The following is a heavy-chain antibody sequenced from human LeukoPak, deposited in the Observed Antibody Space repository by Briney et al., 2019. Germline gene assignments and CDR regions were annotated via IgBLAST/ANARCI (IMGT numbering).Heavy chain of an antibody. Sequence: PSETLSLTCSVSGGSISSYHWSWIRQPAGKGLEWIGRIYSSGGTNYNPSLKSRVTISGDKSKNQLSLKLSSVTAADTAVYYCARDRVGAMDFDYWGQGTLVTVSS. D-gene: IGHD1-26*01. V-gene: IGHV4-4*07. CDR2: IYSSGGT. J-gene: IGHJ4*02. CDR3: ARDRVGAMDFDY. CDR1: GGSISSYH.